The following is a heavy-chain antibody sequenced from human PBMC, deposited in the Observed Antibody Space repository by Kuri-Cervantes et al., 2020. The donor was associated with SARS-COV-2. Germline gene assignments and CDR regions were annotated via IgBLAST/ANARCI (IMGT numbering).Heavy chain of an antibody. CDR2: IYPGDSDT. V-gene: IGHV5-51*01. D-gene: IGHD3-22*01. Sequence: KVSCKGSGYSFTSYWIGWVRQMPGKGLEWMGIIYPGDSDTRYSPSFQGQVTISADKSISTAYLQWSSLKASDTAMYYCARHPPGWLLPCNWFDPWGQGTLVNVSS. CDR1: GYSFTSYW. CDR3: ARHPPGWLLPCNWFDP. J-gene: IGHJ5*02.